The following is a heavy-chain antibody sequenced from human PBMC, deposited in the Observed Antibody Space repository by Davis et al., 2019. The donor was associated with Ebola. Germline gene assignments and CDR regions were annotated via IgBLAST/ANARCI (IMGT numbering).Heavy chain of an antibody. J-gene: IGHJ2*01. D-gene: IGHD4/OR15-4a*01. CDR1: GYTFTGYY. CDR3: ARPIEKRCSPGCFDL. CDR2: MNPDSGNT. Sequence: AASVKVSCKASGYTFTGYYMHWVRQATGQGLEWMGWMNPDSGNTGYASKFQGRVTMTRNNSITTAYMELSSLTSEDTAVYYCARPIEKRCSPGCFDLWGRGTLVTVSS. V-gene: IGHV1-8*02.